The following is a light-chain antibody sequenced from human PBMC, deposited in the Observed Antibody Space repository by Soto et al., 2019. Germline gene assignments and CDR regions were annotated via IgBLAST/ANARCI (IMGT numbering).Light chain of an antibody. CDR1: SSDVGGYND. Sequence: QSVLTQPASVSGSPGQSITISCTGTSSDVGGYNDVSWYQQHPGKAPKLMIYDVSNRPSGVSNRFSGSKSGNTASLTISGLQAEDEADYYCSSYTTTSTPPFGGGTKLTVL. V-gene: IGLV2-14*01. CDR2: DVS. CDR3: SSYTTTSTPP. J-gene: IGLJ2*01.